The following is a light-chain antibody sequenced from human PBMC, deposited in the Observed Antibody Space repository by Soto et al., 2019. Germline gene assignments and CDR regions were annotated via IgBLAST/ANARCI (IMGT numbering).Light chain of an antibody. J-gene: IGKJ5*01. Sequence: EFVLTQSPATLSLSPGERATLSCRASQSVSSYVSWYQQKPGQAPRLLIYDACNRATGIPARFSGSGSGTDFTLTISSLDPEDFAVYYCQQRSDWPITFGQGTRLEIK. CDR3: QQRSDWPIT. CDR2: DAC. CDR1: QSVSSY. V-gene: IGKV3-11*01.